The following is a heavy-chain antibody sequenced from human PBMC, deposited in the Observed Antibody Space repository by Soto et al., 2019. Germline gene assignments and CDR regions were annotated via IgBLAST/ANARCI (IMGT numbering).Heavy chain of an antibody. Sequence: EVQLVESGGGLVKPGGSLRLSCAASGFTFSSYSMNWVRQAPGKGLEWVSSISSSSSYIYYADSVKGRFTISRDNAKNELYLQMNSLRAEDTAVYYCARLVGATVYFDYWGRGTLVTVSS. CDR1: GFTFSSYS. D-gene: IGHD1-26*01. V-gene: IGHV3-21*01. J-gene: IGHJ4*02. CDR3: ARLVGATVYFDY. CDR2: ISSSSSYI.